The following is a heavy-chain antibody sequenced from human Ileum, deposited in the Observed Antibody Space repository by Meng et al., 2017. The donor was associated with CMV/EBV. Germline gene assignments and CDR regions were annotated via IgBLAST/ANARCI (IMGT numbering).Heavy chain of an antibody. V-gene: IGHV1-18*01. CDR2: ISSYNNNR. D-gene: IGHD3-9*01. CDR1: GYTFTNYG. J-gene: IGHJ4*02. CDR3: ARSPGYDILTGYQVWGDY. Sequence: ASVKVSCKASGYTFTNYGITWVRHAPGQGLQWMGWISSYNNNRIYAQNLQARVTMTLDTSTTTAYLELRSLRSDDTALYYCARSPGYDILTGYQVWGDYWGQGTLVTVSS.